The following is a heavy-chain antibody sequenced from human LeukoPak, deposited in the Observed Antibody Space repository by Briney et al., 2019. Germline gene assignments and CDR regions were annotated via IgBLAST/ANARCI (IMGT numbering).Heavy chain of an antibody. CDR3: ARHLPRTDIGYAFDI. D-gene: IGHD2-15*01. Sequence: SETLSLTCAVYGGPFSGYYWSWIRQPPGKGLEWIGYIFSSGSTNYNPSLKSRVTISVDTSKNQFSLRLSSVTAADTAVYYCARHLPRTDIGYAFDIWGQGTVVTVSS. CDR2: IFSSGST. V-gene: IGHV4-59*08. CDR1: GGPFSGYY. J-gene: IGHJ3*02.